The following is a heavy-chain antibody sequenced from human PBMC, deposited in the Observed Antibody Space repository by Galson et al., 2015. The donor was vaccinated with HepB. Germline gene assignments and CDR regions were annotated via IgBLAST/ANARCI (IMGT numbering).Heavy chain of an antibody. CDR1: GFTFSSYA. V-gene: IGHV3-30-3*01. CDR3: ASSLLYSWFDP. CDR2: ISYDGSNK. D-gene: IGHD2-2*02. J-gene: IGHJ5*02. Sequence: SLRLSCAASGFTFSSYAMHWVRQAPGKGLEWVAVISYDGSNKYYADSVKGRFTISRDNSKNTLYLQMNSLRAEDTAVYYCASSLLYSWFDPWGQGTLVTVSS.